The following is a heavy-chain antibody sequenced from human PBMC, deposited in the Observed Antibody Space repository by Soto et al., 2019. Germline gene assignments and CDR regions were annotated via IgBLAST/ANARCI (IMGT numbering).Heavy chain of an antibody. V-gene: IGHV3-74*01. Sequence: GGSLRPSCAASGFTFSSYWMHWVRQVPGKGLVWVSGINNDGDRTRYADSVKGRFTISRDNAKNTLYLQMDSLRAEDTAVYYCARDVQFQSFDSWGQGTLVTVSS. CDR2: INNDGDRT. D-gene: IGHD4-4*01. CDR3: ARDVQFQSFDS. CDR1: GFTFSSYW. J-gene: IGHJ4*02.